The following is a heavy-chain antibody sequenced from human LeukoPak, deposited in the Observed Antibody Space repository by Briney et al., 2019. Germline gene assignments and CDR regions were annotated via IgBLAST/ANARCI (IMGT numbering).Heavy chain of an antibody. CDR1: GYTFRNYV. V-gene: IGHV3-30-3*01. Sequence: GGCLRLSCAASGYTFRNYVHHWVRQAPGKGLEWVAVPSSDLNVKLYADSVKGRFTISRDNSRSTLYLQMNSLRPEDTAIYYCAREGYYGSGSPPSLYFDYWGQGTLVTVSS. CDR3: AREGYYGSGSPPSLYFDY. J-gene: IGHJ4*02. CDR2: PSSDLNVK. D-gene: IGHD3-10*01.